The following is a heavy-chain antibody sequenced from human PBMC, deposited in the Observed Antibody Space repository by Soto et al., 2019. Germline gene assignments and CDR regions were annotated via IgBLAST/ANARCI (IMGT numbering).Heavy chain of an antibody. D-gene: IGHD3-22*01. J-gene: IGHJ6*03. CDR2: MNPNSGDT. Sequence: LQLVQSGAEVKKPGASVKVSGKASGYTFTSSDINWVRQATGQGLEGMGWMNPNSGDTSYTQKFKGRVPLTSNTSITTAYKEISIMASEDAAVYYWARDPADDKCSVFWRYDYMDVWGKGTTVTVSS. CDR1: GYTFTSSD. CDR3: ARDPADDKCSVFWRYDYMDV. V-gene: IGHV1-8*01.